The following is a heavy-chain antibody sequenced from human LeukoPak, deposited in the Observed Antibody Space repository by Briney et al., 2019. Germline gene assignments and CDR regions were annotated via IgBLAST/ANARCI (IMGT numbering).Heavy chain of an antibody. Sequence: GGSLRLSCAASGFTFSSYSMNWVRQAPGKGLEWVSSISSGSSYIYYADSVKGRFTISRDNAKNSLYLQMNSLRAEDTAIYYCARDLRCSSTSCYNWFDPWGQGTLVTVSS. V-gene: IGHV3-21*01. CDR2: ISSGSSYI. D-gene: IGHD2-2*01. CDR3: ARDLRCSSTSCYNWFDP. J-gene: IGHJ5*02. CDR1: GFTFSSYS.